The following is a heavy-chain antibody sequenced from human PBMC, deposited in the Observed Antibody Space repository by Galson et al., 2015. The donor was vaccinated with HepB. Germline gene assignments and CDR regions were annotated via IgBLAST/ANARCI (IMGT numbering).Heavy chain of an antibody. CDR2: IWYDGSNK. CDR1: GFTFSGSA. D-gene: IGHD2-2*01. CDR3: ARGTSRVYCSSTSCAHWFDP. V-gene: IGHV3-33*08. Sequence: SLRLSCAASGFTFSGSAMHWVRQAPGKGLEWVAVIWYDGSNKYYADSVKGRFTISRDNSKNTLYLQMNSLRAEDTAVYYCARGTSRVYCSSTSCAHWFDPWGQGTLVTVSS. J-gene: IGHJ5*02.